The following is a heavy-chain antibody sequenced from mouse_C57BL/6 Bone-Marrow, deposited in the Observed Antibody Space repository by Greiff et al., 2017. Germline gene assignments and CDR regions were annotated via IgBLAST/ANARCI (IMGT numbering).Heavy chain of an antibody. Sequence: VKLQQSGPELVKPGASVKISCKASGYAFSSSWMNWVKQRPGKGLEWIGRIYPGDGDTNYNGKFKGKATLTADKSSSTAYMQLSSLTSEDSAVYFCARKITTVPMWYSDYWGQGTTLTVSS. CDR2: IYPGDGDT. CDR1: GYAFSSSW. D-gene: IGHD1-1*01. J-gene: IGHJ2*01. V-gene: IGHV1-82*01. CDR3: ARKITTVPMWYSDY.